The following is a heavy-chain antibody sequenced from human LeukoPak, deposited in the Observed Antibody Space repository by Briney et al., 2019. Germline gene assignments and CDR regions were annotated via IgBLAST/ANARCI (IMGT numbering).Heavy chain of an antibody. J-gene: IGHJ4*02. CDR1: GYSFSNYW. V-gene: IGHV3-74*01. D-gene: IGHD5-24*01. CDR3: ASACANRRAAGGDY. CDR2: INTDGTSR. Sequence: GGSLRLSCEASGYSFSNYWMHWVRQTPGKGLEWVSRINTDGTSRNYGDSVKGRFTISRDNAKNTLYLQMSSLRAEDTAVYYCASACANRRAAGGDYWGQGTLVTVSS.